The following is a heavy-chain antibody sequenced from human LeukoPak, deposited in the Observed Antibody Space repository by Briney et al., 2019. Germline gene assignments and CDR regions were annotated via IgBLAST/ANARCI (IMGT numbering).Heavy chain of an antibody. CDR2: MNPNSGNT. CDR3: ARGPAVRGVIEY. J-gene: IGHJ4*02. Sequence: ASVKVSCKASGYTFTSYDINWVRQATGQGLEWMGWMNPNSGNTGYAQKFQGRVAMTRNTSISTAYMELSSLRSEDTAVYYCARGPAVRGVIEYWGQGTLVTVSS. V-gene: IGHV1-8*01. CDR1: GYTFTSYD. D-gene: IGHD3-10*01.